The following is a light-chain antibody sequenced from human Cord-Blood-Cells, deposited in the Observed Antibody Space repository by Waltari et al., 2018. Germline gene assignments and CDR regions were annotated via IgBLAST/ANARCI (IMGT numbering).Light chain of an antibody. CDR2: AAS. CDR3: QQSYSTPWT. V-gene: IGKV1-39*01. J-gene: IGKJ1*01. CDR1: QSISSY. Sequence: DIQMTPSPSSLSASVGARVTITCRTSQSISSYLNWYQQKPGKAPKLLIYAASSLQSGVPSRFSGCGSGTDFTLTISSLQPEDFATYYCQQSYSTPWTFGQGTKVEIK.